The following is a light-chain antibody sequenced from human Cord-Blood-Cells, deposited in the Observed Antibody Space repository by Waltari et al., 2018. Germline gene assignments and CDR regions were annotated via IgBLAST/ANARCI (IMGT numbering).Light chain of an antibody. Sequence: QSALTQPASVSGSPGQSITISSTGTSHDVGSYHLASWYQQPPGKAPKLMIYEGSKRPAGVSNRFSGSKAGNTASLTISGLQAEDEADYYCCSYAGSSTLVFGGGTKLTVL. V-gene: IGLV2-23*01. CDR1: SHDVGSYHL. J-gene: IGLJ2*01. CDR2: EGS. CDR3: CSYAGSSTLV.